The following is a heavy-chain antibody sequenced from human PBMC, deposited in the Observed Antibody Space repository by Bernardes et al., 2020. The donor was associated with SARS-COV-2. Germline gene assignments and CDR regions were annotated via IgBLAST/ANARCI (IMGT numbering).Heavy chain of an antibody. Sequence: GGSLRLSCAASGFTFSNYAMSWVRQAPGKGLEWVSSISSSSSYIYYADSVKGRFTISRDNAKNSLYLQMNSLRAEDTAVYYCAKVATAVAGFPFDYWGQGTLVTVSS. V-gene: IGHV3-21*04. J-gene: IGHJ4*02. CDR1: GFTFSNYA. CDR3: AKVATAVAGFPFDY. CDR2: ISSSSSYI. D-gene: IGHD6-19*01.